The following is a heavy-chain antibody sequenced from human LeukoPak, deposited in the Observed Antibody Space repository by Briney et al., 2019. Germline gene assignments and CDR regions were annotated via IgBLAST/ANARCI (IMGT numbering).Heavy chain of an antibody. J-gene: IGHJ4*02. CDR2: ISGNNDNP. CDR1: GYTFSNFG. Sequence: ASVKVSCKTSGYTFSNFGINWVGQAPGQGLDWTGWISGNNDNPNYVQKFQGRFTVTTDSSTNTAYMDLRNLRFDDTAVYYCARDGTSTDDYWGQGTLVTVSS. CDR3: ARDGTSTDDY. D-gene: IGHD2-2*01. V-gene: IGHV1-18*01.